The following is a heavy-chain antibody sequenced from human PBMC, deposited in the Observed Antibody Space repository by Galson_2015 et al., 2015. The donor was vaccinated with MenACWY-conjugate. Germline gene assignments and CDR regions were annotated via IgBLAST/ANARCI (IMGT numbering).Heavy chain of an antibody. CDR1: GFTFSSYG. CDR2: ISYDGSNK. D-gene: IGHD6-19*01. Sequence: SLRLSCAASGFTFSSYGMHWVRQAPGKGLEWVAVISYDGSNKYYADSVKGRFTISRDNSKNTLYLQMNSLRAEDTAVYYCAKDAPAQSLSWYSSGWYEGRDYYYYGIDVWGQGTTVTVSS. CDR3: AKDAPAQSLSWYSSGWYEGRDYYYYGIDV. V-gene: IGHV3-30*18. J-gene: IGHJ6*02.